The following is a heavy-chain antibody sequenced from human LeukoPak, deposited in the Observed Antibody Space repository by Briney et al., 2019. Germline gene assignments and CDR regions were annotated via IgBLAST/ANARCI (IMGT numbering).Heavy chain of an antibody. CDR2: INHSGST. J-gene: IGHJ5*02. Sequence: SETLSLTCAVYGGSFSGYYWSWIRQPPGKGLEWIGEINHSGSTNYNPSLKGRVTISVDTSKNQFSLKLSSVTAADTAVYYCAREQLVVGFDPWGQGTLVTVSS. CDR3: AREQLVVGFDP. V-gene: IGHV4-34*01. CDR1: GGSFSGYY. D-gene: IGHD6-13*01.